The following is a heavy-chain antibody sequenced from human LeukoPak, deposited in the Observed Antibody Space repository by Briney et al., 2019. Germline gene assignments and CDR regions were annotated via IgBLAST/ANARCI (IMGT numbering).Heavy chain of an antibody. Sequence: PGGSLRLSCAASGFTFSNYWMHWVRQAPGKGLVWVSRINSDGINTSYADSVKGRFTISRDNAKNTLNLQMNSLRADATAVYYCAELGITMIGGVWGKGTTVTISS. CDR2: INSDGINT. D-gene: IGHD3-10*02. V-gene: IGHV3-74*01. J-gene: IGHJ6*04. CDR3: AELGITMIGGV. CDR1: GFTFSNYW.